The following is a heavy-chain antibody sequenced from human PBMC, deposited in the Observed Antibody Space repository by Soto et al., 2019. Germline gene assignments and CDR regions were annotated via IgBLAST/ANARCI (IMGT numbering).Heavy chain of an antibody. V-gene: IGHV4-59*08. CDR1: GGSISSYY. D-gene: IGHD6-19*01. J-gene: IGHJ4*02. CDR2: IYYSGST. Sequence: QVQLQESGPGLVKPSETLSLTCTVSGGSISSYYWSWIRQPPGQGLEWIGYIYYSGSTNYNPSLKSRVTISVDTSKNQFSLKLSSVTAADTAVYYCARQGGYSSGWFDYWGQGTLVTVSS. CDR3: ARQGGYSSGWFDY.